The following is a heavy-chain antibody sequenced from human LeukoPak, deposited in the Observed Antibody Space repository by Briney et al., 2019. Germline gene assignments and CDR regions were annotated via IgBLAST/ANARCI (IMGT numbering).Heavy chain of an antibody. V-gene: IGHV1-8*01. CDR2: MNPNSGNT. CDR3: ARVWLRVRGVIDY. CDR1: GYTFTSYG. Sequence: ASVKVSCKASGYTFTSYGINWVRQATGQGLEWMGWMNPNSGNTGYAQKFQGRVTMTRNTSISTAYMELSSLRSEDTAVYYCARVWLRVRGVIDYWGQGTLVTVSS. D-gene: IGHD3-10*01. J-gene: IGHJ4*02.